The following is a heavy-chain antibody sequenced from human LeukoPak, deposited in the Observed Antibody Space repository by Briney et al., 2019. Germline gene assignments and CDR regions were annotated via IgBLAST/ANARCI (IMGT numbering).Heavy chain of an antibody. CDR3: ARDPSRQWLVNWFDP. D-gene: IGHD6-19*01. CDR1: GFTFSSYW. J-gene: IGHJ5*02. Sequence: GGSLRLSCAASGFTFSSYWMSWVRQAPGKGLEWVANIKQDGGEKYYVDSVKGRFTISRDNAKNSLYLQMNSLRAEDTAVYYCARDPSRQWLVNWFDPWGQGTLVTVSS. CDR2: IKQDGGEK. V-gene: IGHV3-7*01.